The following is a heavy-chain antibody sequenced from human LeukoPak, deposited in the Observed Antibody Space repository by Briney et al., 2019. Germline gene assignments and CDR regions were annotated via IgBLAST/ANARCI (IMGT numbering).Heavy chain of an antibody. V-gene: IGHV4-59*01. Sequence: SETLSLTCTVSGGSIGSYSWSWIRQPPGKGLEWIGYIYYSGSTNYNPSLKSRVTISLDTSKNRFSMKLSSVTAADTAVYYCARDSGPGVLFYWGQGTLVTVSS. CDR2: IYYSGST. CDR1: GGSIGSYS. D-gene: IGHD1-1*01. J-gene: IGHJ4*02. CDR3: ARDSGPGVLFY.